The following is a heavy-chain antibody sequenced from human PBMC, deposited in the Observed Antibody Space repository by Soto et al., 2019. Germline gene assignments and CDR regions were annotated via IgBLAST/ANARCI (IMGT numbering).Heavy chain of an antibody. Sequence: SVKVSCKASGVTFSIYGFSWVRQAPGQGPEWIGGIIPILTTPNYAQKFQGRVTIVADESTTTVYMELSSLKFEDTAVYYCATSVGIAPTGEDGMDVWGQGASVTVSS. CDR3: ATSVGIAPTGEDGMDV. J-gene: IGHJ6*02. CDR2: IIPILTTP. CDR1: GVTFSIYG. D-gene: IGHD2-8*02. V-gene: IGHV1-69*13.